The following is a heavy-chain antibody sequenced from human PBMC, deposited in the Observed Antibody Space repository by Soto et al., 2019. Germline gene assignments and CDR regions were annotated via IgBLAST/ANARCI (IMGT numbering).Heavy chain of an antibody. CDR3: ARDRGSHNWFDP. Sequence: PSETLSLTCTVSGGSISSYYWSWIRQPPGKGLEWIGYIYYSGSTNYNPSLKSRVTISVDTSKNQLSLKLSSVTAADTAVYYCARDRGSHNWFDPWGQGTLVTVSS. D-gene: IGHD1-26*01. V-gene: IGHV4-59*01. CDR1: GGSISSYY. CDR2: IYYSGST. J-gene: IGHJ5*02.